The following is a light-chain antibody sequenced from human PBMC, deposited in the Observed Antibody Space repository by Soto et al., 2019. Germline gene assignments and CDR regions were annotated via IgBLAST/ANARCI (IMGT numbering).Light chain of an antibody. V-gene: IGKV1-5*03. Sequence: DIQMTQSPSTLSASVGDRVTITCRASQSISSWLAWYQQKPGKAPKLLIYKASSLESGVPSRFSGSGSGTEFTLTISSLPPDDFATYCCQQYNSYPYTFGQGNKLEIK. CDR2: KAS. CDR3: QQYNSYPYT. CDR1: QSISSW. J-gene: IGKJ2*01.